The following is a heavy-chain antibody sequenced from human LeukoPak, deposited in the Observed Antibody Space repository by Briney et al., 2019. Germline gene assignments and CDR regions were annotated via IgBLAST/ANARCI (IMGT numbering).Heavy chain of an antibody. V-gene: IGHV3-48*01. Sequence: GGSLRLSCAASGFTFSDYSMNWVRQAPGKGLEWISYIGIDSGNTNYADSVKGRFIISGDKAKNSLYLQMNSLRVEDTAVYYCARDYKYAFDNWGQGTLVTVSS. CDR3: ARDYKYAFDN. J-gene: IGHJ4*02. CDR2: IGIDSGNT. CDR1: GFTFSDYS. D-gene: IGHD5-24*01.